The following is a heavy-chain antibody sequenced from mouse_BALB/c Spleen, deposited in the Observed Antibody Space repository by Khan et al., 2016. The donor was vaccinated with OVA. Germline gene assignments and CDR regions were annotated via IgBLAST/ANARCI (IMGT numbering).Heavy chain of an antibody. CDR1: GFSLTGFG. V-gene: IGHV2-6-7*01. Sequence: VQLQESGPGLVAPSQSLSITCTVSGFSLTGFGVNWVRQPPGTGLEWLGMLWGDGSTDYNSALKSRLNLSKDNSKSQVFLKMNSLQTNDTASYYCARTDYGNYREAMDYWGQGTSGTVSS. CDR2: LWGDGST. D-gene: IGHD2-1*01. CDR3: ARTDYGNYREAMDY. J-gene: IGHJ4*01.